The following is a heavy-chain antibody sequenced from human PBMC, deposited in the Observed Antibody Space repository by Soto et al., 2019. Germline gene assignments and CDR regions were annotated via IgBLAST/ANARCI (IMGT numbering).Heavy chain of an antibody. Sequence: QVQLVQSGAEVKKPGASVKVSCKASGYTFTSYGISWVRQAPGQGLEWMGWISAYNGNTNYAQKLQGRVTMTTDTSTSTAYMELRSLRSDDTAVYSCARVRTAYCGGDCYSRWFDPWGQGTLVTVSS. CDR3: ARVRTAYCGGDCYSRWFDP. J-gene: IGHJ5*02. V-gene: IGHV1-18*01. CDR1: GYTFTSYG. CDR2: ISAYNGNT. D-gene: IGHD2-21*02.